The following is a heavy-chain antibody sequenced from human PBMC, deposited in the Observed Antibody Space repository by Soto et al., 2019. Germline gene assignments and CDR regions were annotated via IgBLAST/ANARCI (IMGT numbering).Heavy chain of an antibody. V-gene: IGHV3-23*01. CDR3: AKSPIVVPMTHKTSFDN. CDR1: GFTFSSYA. D-gene: IGHD3-22*01. J-gene: IGHJ4*02. CDR2: IGDSGRSS. Sequence: QPGGSLRLSCAASGFTFSSYAMGWVRQAPGKGLEWVSTIGDSGRSSYYADSVKGRFTISRDNSKNTLDLQMNSLRAEDTAVYFCAKSPIVVPMTHKTSFDNWGQGSLVTVSS.